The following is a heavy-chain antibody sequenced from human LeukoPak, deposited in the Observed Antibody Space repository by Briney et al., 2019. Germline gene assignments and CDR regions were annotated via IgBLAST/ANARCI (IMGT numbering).Heavy chain of an antibody. CDR1: GFTFSSYS. D-gene: IGHD4-17*01. CDR3: ARDQPTVTTFDSFDI. CDR2: ISSSSSYI. Sequence: GGSLRLSCAASGFTFSSYSMNWVRQAPGKGLEWVSSISSSSSYIYYADSVKGRFTISRDNAKNSLYLQMNSLRAEDTAVYYCARDQPTVTTFDSFDIWGQGTMVTVSS. J-gene: IGHJ3*02. V-gene: IGHV3-21*01.